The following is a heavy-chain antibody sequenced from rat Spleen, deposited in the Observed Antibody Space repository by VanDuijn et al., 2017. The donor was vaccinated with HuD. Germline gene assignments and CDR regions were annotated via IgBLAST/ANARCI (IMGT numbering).Heavy chain of an antibody. CDR3: ARANRDSYAHFDY. V-gene: IGHV5-25*01. Sequence: EVELVESGGGLVQPGRSLKLSCVASGFTFSSYDMAWVRQAPTKGLEWVASISPSGGITYYRDSVKGRFTVSRDNAKSTLYLQMDSLRSEDTATYYCARANRDSYAHFDYWGQGVMVTVSS. CDR2: ISPSGGIT. J-gene: IGHJ2*01. CDR1: GFTFSSYD. D-gene: IGHD1-12*01.